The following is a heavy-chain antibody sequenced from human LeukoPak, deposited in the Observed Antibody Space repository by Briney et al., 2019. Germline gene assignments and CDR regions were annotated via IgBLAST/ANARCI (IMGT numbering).Heavy chain of an antibody. CDR1: GFTFSTYT. CDR2: IDSNGGGT. D-gene: IGHD2-2*01. V-gene: IGHV3-64*01. CDR3: ARGETQLSHNPLYY. Sequence: GGSLRLSCAASGFTFSTYTMHWVRQAPGKGLEYVSAIDSNGGGTYYANSVKGRFTISRDNSKNTLYLQMGSLRAEDMAVYYCARGETQLSHNPLYYWGQGTLVTVSS. J-gene: IGHJ4*02.